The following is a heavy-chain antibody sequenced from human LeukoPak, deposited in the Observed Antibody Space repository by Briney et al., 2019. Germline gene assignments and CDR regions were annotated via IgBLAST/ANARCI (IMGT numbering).Heavy chain of an antibody. CDR2: IYSGDST. Sequence: PGGSLRLSCAASGFTVSSYHMNWVRQAPGKGLEWVSVIYSGDSTYCADSVKGRFTISRDNSKNTLYLQMNSLRVEDTAVYYCARGSGSWEYWGQGTLVTVSS. J-gene: IGHJ4*02. V-gene: IGHV3-53*01. CDR1: GFTVSSYH. CDR3: ARGSGSWEY. D-gene: IGHD1-26*01.